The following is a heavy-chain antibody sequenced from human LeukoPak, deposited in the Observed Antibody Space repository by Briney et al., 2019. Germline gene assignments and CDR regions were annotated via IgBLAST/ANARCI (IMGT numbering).Heavy chain of an antibody. J-gene: IGHJ4*02. CDR2: ISGDGVSP. Sequence: GGSLRLSCAASGFTFNNYALTWVRQTPGKGLECVSAISGDGVSPYYADSVRGRFTISRDNSKNTLYLQMNSLRVEDTAVYFDCWGQGTLVTVSS. CDR1: GFTFNNYA. CDR3: C. V-gene: IGHV3-23*01.